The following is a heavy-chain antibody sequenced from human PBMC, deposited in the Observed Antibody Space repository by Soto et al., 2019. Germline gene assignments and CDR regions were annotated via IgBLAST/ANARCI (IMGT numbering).Heavy chain of an antibody. Sequence: SETLSLTCTVSRGSISSYYWSWIRQPPGKGLEWIGYIYYSGSTNYNPSLKSRVTISVDTSKNQFSLKLSSVTAADTAVYYCARRVDYVWGSYRYSPYFDYWGQGTLVTVS. CDR3: ARRVDYVWGSYRYSPYFDY. CDR2: IYYSGST. J-gene: IGHJ4*02. D-gene: IGHD3-16*02. CDR1: RGSISSYY. V-gene: IGHV4-59*08.